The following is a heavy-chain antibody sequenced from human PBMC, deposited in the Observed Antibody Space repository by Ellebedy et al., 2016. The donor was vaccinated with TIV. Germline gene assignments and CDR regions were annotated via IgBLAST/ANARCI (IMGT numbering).Heavy chain of an antibody. D-gene: IGHD2-21*02. CDR3: AREFDDYFFDY. CDR2: ISYDGSNT. CDR1: GFTFSNYG. J-gene: IGHJ4*02. Sequence: GGSLRLSCAASGFTFSNYGMHWARQAPGKGLEWVAVISYDGSNTYYADSVKGRFTFSRDNSKNTLYLQLNSLRPEDTAVYYCAREFDDYFFDYWGQGTLVTVSS. V-gene: IGHV3-30*03.